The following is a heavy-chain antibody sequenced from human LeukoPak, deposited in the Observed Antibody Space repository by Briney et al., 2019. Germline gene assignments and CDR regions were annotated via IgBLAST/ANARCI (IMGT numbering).Heavy chain of an antibody. CDR2: VYIGGDT. CDR1: GFTVSGNY. Sequence: GGSLRLSCAASGFTVSGNYMSWVRQAPGKGLEWISLVYIGGDTYYPDSVRGRFTISRDNSKNTLYLQMNSLRAEDTAVYYCARGPPACSTNCYGYLDYWGQGTLVTVSS. V-gene: IGHV3-53*01. CDR3: ARGPPACSTNCYGYLDY. D-gene: IGHD2-2*01. J-gene: IGHJ4*02.